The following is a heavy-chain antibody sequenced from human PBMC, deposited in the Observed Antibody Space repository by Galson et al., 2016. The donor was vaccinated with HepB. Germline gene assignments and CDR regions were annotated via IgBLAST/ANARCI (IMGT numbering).Heavy chain of an antibody. CDR2: INLSGST. V-gene: IGHV4-34*01. D-gene: IGHD6-13*01. CDR1: RGSFSGYY. CDR3: ASYLVQSWAGSDAFDT. J-gene: IGHJ3*02. Sequence: EPLSLTCAVYRGSFSGYYRSWIRQPPGKGLEWIGEINLSGSTNYNPSLKSRVTMSVDKSRNHVSLRLISVTAADTAMYYCASYLVQSWAGSDAFDTWGLGTMVTVSS.